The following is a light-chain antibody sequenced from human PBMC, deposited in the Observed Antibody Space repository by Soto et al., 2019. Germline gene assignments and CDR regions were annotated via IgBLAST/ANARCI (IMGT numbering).Light chain of an antibody. CDR3: QHYSSFFWT. V-gene: IGKV1-5*01. CDR2: DAS. Sequence: DIQMTQSPSTLSASVGDRVTITCRASQSINNWLAWHQQKPGKAPKLLIYDASNLDSGVPSRFSGSGSGTEFTLTISSLQPDDFATNFCQHYSSFFWTFGQGTKVEVK. J-gene: IGKJ1*01. CDR1: QSINNW.